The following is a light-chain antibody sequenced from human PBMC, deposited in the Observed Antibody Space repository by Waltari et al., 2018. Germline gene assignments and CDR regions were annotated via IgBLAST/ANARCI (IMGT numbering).Light chain of an antibody. CDR3: STWDHSLNGRV. CDR1: NNNIGTYG. V-gene: IGLV1-36*01. Sequence: QSALNQEASVSGTVGQKVTLSCTVTNNNIGTYGVGWYQQISPGPPKSVMFGISLPSGIPDRFSGSKSGTTASLTISGLQPEDEGDYFCSTWDHSLNGRVFGGGTKLTVL. CDR2: GI. J-gene: IGLJ3*02.